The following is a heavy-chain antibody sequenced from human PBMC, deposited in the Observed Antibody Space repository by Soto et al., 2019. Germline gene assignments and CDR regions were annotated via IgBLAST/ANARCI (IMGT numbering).Heavy chain of an antibody. CDR2: ISGSGDHT. J-gene: IGHJ4*02. CDR1: GFTFSTYT. V-gene: IGHV3-23*01. Sequence: EVQLLESGGGLVQPGGSMRLSCAASGFTFSTYTMTWLRQAPGKGLEWVSSISGSGDHTYYADSVKGRLIVSRDNSKNPLYLQMNNLSAEDTALYYCAKDGTYSSSWPYYFDHWGQGTLVTVSS. CDR3: AKDGTYSSSWPYYFDH. D-gene: IGHD6-13*01.